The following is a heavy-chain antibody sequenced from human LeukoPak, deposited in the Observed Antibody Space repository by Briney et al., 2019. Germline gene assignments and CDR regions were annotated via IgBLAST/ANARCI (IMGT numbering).Heavy chain of an antibody. J-gene: IGHJ4*02. Sequence: PGMSLRLSCAASGFSFNSYGMHWVRQAPGTGLEWVAVSSFDGTKEDYADSVKGRFTISRDNSKNTLYLQMNSLRAEDTAVYYCARDLATAVTIAQFDYWGQGTLVTVYS. CDR3: ARDLATAVTIAQFDY. CDR1: GFSFNSYG. CDR2: SSFDGTKE. D-gene: IGHD4-23*01. V-gene: IGHV3-30*03.